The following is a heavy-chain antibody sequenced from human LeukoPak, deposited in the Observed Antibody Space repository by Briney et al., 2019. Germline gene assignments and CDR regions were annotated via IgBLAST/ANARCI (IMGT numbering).Heavy chain of an antibody. D-gene: IGHD3-16*02. CDR2: ISDSGGST. CDR3: ARHDSFIPY. V-gene: IGHV3-23*01. CDR1: GFTFSDYA. J-gene: IGHJ4*02. Sequence: PGGSLRLSCVASGFTFSDYAMSWVRQAPGKGLEWVSGISDSGGSTYYADSVKGRCTISRDNSKNPVSLQMNNLGAEDTALYCCARHDSFIPYWGQGTLVTVTS.